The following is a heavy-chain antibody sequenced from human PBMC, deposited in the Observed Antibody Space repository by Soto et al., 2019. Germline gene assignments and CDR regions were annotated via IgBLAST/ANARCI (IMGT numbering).Heavy chain of an antibody. J-gene: IGHJ6*02. Sequence: QVQLVQSGAEVKKPGASVKISCKASGYTFSSSYIHWVRQAPGQGLECMGLINPSGFSTDYAQTFQGRVTVTRDTSTSTVYMELSSLRSEDTAVYYCASGGYTYGFSAMDVWGPGTTVAVSS. V-gene: IGHV1-46*01. CDR3: ASGGYTYGFSAMDV. CDR1: GYTFSSSY. D-gene: IGHD5-18*01. CDR2: INPSGFST.